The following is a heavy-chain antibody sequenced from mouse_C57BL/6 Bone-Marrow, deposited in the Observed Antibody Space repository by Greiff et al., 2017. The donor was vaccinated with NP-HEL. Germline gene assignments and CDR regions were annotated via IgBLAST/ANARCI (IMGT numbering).Heavy chain of an antibody. J-gene: IGHJ4*01. Sequence: EVQRVESGGGLVQPGGSLKLSCAASGFTFSDYYMYWVRQTPEKRLEWVAYISNGGGSTYYPDTVKGRFTISRDNAKNTLYLQMSRLKSEDTAIYYCARGSGYVNYYAMDYWGQGTSVTVSS. CDR1: GFTFSDYY. CDR3: ARGSGYVNYYAMDY. CDR2: ISNGGGST. D-gene: IGHD3-2*02. V-gene: IGHV5-12*01.